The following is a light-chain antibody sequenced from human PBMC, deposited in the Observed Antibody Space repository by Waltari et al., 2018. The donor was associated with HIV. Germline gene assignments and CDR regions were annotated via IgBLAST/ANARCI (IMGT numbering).Light chain of an antibody. CDR2: EVR. Sequence: QSALTQPASVSGSPGQSITISCPGTSRDVGGYNLLSWYQQHPGQAPKLMIYEVRNRPSGVSNRFSGSKSGNTASLTISGLQAEDEADYYCCSYAGSSTWVFGGGTKLTVL. CDR3: CSYAGSSTWV. J-gene: IGLJ3*02. CDR1: SRDVGGYNL. V-gene: IGLV2-23*02.